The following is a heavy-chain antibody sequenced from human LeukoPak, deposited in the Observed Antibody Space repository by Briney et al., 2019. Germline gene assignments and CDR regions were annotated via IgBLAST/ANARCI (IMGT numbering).Heavy chain of an antibody. J-gene: IGHJ4*02. CDR1: GFSFTNYA. V-gene: IGHV3-23*01. Sequence: GGSLRLSCAASGFSFTNYAMSWVRQAPGKGLERISGISGSGASTYYADSVTGRFTISRDNSRNTLYLQMNSLRGDDTAVYYCAKDVGKWESLHFFDYWGQGTLVTVSS. D-gene: IGHD1-26*01. CDR2: ISGSGAST. CDR3: AKDVGKWESLHFFDY.